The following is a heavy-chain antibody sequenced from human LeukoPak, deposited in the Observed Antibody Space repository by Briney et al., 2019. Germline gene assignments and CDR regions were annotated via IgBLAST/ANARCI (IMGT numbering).Heavy chain of an antibody. CDR2: ISGSGGST. Sequence: GGSLRLSCAASGFTFSSYAMSWVRQAPGKGLEWVSAISGSGGSTYYADSVKGRFTISRDNSKNTLYLQMNSLRAEDTAVYYCANSPPHYWSGSTRVFDYWGQGTLVTVSS. CDR3: ANSPPHYWSGSTRVFDY. CDR1: GFTFSSYA. V-gene: IGHV3-23*01. J-gene: IGHJ4*02. D-gene: IGHD6-25*01.